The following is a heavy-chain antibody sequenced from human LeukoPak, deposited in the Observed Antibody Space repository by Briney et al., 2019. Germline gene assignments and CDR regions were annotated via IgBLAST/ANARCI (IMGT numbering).Heavy chain of an antibody. J-gene: IGHJ4*02. Sequence: GGSLRLSCAASGFTVSSNYMNWVRQAPGKGLEWVSIIYSGGSTYYADSVKGRFTISRDNSKNTLYLQLNSLRVEDTAVYYCARADDSPFDYWGQGTLVTVSS. CDR1: GFTVSSNY. D-gene: IGHD2-15*01. CDR2: IYSGGST. CDR3: ARADDSPFDY. V-gene: IGHV3-66*02.